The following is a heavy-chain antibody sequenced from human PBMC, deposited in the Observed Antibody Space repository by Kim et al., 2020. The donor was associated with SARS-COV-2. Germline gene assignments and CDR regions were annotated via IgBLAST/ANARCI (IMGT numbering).Heavy chain of an antibody. CDR3: ARGDYYDSSAEYGGDAFDI. V-gene: IGHV4-31*02. D-gene: IGHD3-22*01. J-gene: IGHJ3*02. Sequence: SRVTISVDTSKNQFSLKLSSVTAADTAVYYCARGDYYDSSAEYGGDAFDIWGQGTMVTVSS.